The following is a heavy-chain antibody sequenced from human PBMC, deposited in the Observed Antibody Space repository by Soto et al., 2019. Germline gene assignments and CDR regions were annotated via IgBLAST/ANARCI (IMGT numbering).Heavy chain of an antibody. J-gene: IGHJ4*02. CDR3: AADATAWQQMVPSDY. V-gene: IGHV1-58*01. CDR1: GFTFTSSA. Sequence: SVKVSCTASGFTFTSSAFQWVRQARGQRLEWIGWIAVGSGYTNYAQRVQARVTLTRDMSTATTYMELSRLTSEDTAIYYCAADATAWQQMVPSDYWGQGTLVTVSS. D-gene: IGHD2-8*01. CDR2: IAVGSGYT.